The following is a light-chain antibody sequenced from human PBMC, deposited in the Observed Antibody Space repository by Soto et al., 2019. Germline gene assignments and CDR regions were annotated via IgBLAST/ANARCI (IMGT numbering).Light chain of an antibody. CDR3: QSHDSSLSAYV. CDR1: SSNIGAGYD. J-gene: IGLJ1*01. CDR2: GNS. Sequence: QSVLTQPPSVSGAPGQRVTISCTGSSSNIGAGYDVHWYQQLPGTAPKLLIYGNSNRPSGVPDRFSGSKSGTSASLAITGLQAEDEADFYCQSHDSSLSAYVFGTGPRSPS. V-gene: IGLV1-40*01.